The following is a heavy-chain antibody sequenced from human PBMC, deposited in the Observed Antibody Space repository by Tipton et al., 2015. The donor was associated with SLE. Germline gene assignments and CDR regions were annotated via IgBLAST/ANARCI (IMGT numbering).Heavy chain of an antibody. J-gene: IGHJ3*02. Sequence: QLAQSGAEVKKPGASVKVSCKASGYTFTGYYMHWVRQAPGQGLEWMGWINPNSGDTNYAQKFQGRVTMTRDTSISTAYMELSRLRSDDTAVYYCAREKGTGKKVGDAFDIWGQGTMVTVSS. CDR3: AREKGTGKKVGDAFDI. CDR1: GYTFTGYY. V-gene: IGHV1-2*02. D-gene: IGHD3-10*01. CDR2: INPNSGDT.